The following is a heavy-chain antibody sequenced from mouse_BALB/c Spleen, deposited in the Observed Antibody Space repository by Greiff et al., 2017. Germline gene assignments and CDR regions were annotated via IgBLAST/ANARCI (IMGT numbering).Heavy chain of an antibody. Sequence: EVKVEESGGGLVKPGGSLKLSCAASGFAFSSYDMSWVRQTPEKRLEWVAYISSGSSTIYYADTVKGRFTISRDNPKNTLFLQMTSLRSEDTAMYYCARAYGSSAWFAYWGQGTLVTVSA. V-gene: IGHV5-12-1*01. D-gene: IGHD1-1*01. J-gene: IGHJ3*01. CDR2: ISSGSSTI. CDR3: ARAYGSSAWFAY. CDR1: GFAFSSYD.